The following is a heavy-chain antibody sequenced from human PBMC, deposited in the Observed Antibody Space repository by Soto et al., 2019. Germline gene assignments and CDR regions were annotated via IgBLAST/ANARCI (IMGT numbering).Heavy chain of an antibody. CDR3: ASFYDSNGYLDY. V-gene: IGHV4-59*11. Sequence: SATLSLTCTVSGGSISSHYWSWIRQPPGKGLERIGNIYYSGSTNYNPSLKSRVTIPVDTSKHQFSLNLSSVTAADTAVYYCASFYDSNGYLDYWGQGTLVTVSS. D-gene: IGHD3-22*01. CDR2: IYYSGST. CDR1: GGSISSHY. J-gene: IGHJ4*02.